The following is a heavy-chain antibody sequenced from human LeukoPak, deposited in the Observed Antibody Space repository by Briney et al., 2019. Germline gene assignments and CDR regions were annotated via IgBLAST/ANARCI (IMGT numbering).Heavy chain of an antibody. CDR2: ISGSGGST. Sequence: GGSLRLSCAASGFTFSSYAMSWVRQAPGKGLEWVSAISGSGGSTYYAHSVKGRFTISRDNSKNTLYLQMNSLRAQDTAVYYCAKDVTRRITIFGVVIKGLHFDYWGQGTLVTVSS. CDR1: GFTFSSYA. V-gene: IGHV3-23*01. CDR3: AKDVTRRITIFGVVIKGLHFDY. D-gene: IGHD3-3*01. J-gene: IGHJ4*02.